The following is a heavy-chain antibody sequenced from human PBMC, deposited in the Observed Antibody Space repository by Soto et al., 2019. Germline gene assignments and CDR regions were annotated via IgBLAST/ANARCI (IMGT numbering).Heavy chain of an antibody. CDR3: AKDQTSFLYYDSSGYYQY. J-gene: IGHJ4*02. CDR2: TYYRSKWST. D-gene: IGHD3-22*01. Sequence: SQTLSLTCAISGDSVSSKSATWNWIRQSPSRGLEWLGRTYYRSKWSTDYADSVKGRFTISRDNSKNTLYLQMNSLRAEDTAVYYCAKDQTSFLYYDSSGYYQYWGQGTLVTVSS. V-gene: IGHV6-1*01. CDR1: GDSVSSKSAT.